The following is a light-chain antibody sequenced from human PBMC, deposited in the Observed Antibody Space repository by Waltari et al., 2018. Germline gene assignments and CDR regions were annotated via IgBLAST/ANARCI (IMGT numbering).Light chain of an antibody. CDR2: QDN. J-gene: IGLJ2*01. Sequence: SYELTQPPSVSMSPGQTASITCSGDTLGDKYVCWYQKKPGQPPVLVIYQDNNRPSGTPDRFSGSTSGNTATLTISGTQALDEADYYCQAWDSSTVIFGGGTKLTVL. CDR3: QAWDSSTVI. CDR1: TLGDKY. V-gene: IGLV3-1*01.